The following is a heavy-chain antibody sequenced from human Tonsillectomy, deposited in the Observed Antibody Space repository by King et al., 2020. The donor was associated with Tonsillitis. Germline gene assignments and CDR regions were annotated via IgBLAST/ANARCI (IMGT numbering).Heavy chain of an antibody. Sequence: QLVQSGAEVRKPGESLKTSCKGSGYKFTSYFIGWVRQMPGKGLEWVAIIYPGDSDTRYSPSFQGQVTISADKSISTAYLQWSSLKASDTAMYYCARLFWGGPHVTSFDYWGQGPLVTVSS. V-gene: IGHV5-51*03. CDR1: GYKFTSYF. D-gene: IGHD3-3*01. CDR3: ARLFWGGPHVTSFDY. J-gene: IGHJ4*02. CDR2: IYPGDSDT.